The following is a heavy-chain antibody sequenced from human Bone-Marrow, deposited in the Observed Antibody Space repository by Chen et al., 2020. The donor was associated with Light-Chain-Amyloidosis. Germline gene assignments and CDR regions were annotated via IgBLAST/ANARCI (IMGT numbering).Heavy chain of an antibody. CDR2: ISWSSGTV. CDR3: AKDRTYDYDIRGYWGAFDI. Sequence: EVQLVESGGGLVQPGRSLRLSCAASGFAFDDYSMHWVRLVPGQGLEWVAGISWSSGTVGYADSVKGRFTISRDNAKNSLYLQMNSLRPEDTALYYCAKDRTYDYDIRGYWGAFDIWGQGTMVTVSS. V-gene: IGHV3-9*01. CDR1: GFAFDDYS. J-gene: IGHJ3*02. D-gene: IGHD3-22*01.